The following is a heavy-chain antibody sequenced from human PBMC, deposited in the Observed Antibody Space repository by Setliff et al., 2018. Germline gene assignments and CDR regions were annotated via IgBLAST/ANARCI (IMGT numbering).Heavy chain of an antibody. V-gene: IGHV3-23*01. J-gene: IGHJ6*02. Sequence: GWSLRLSCAASGFTFSSYAMSWVRQASGKGLEWVSAISGSGGSTYYADSVKGRFTISRDNSKNTLYVQMNSLKTEDTGVYYCTTDRGFSEWPLYGSLVSHYYGMDVWGQGTTVTVSS. D-gene: IGHD3-3*01. CDR2: ISGSGGST. CDR3: TTDRGFSEWPLYGSLVSHYYGMDV. CDR1: GFTFSSYA.